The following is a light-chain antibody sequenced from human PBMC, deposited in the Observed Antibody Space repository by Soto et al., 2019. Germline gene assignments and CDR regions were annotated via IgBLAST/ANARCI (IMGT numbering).Light chain of an antibody. J-gene: IGKJ3*01. CDR2: AAS. V-gene: IGKV3-20*01. CDR3: QQHGSWGIA. CDR1: QSVIDNY. Sequence: EIVLTQSPGTLSLSPGERVTLSCRASQSVIDNYLAWFQQKPGQAPRLLMYAASSRAAGIPDRFSGSGSGTDFTLTISRLEPEDFAVYYCQQHGSWGIAFGPGTKVDIK.